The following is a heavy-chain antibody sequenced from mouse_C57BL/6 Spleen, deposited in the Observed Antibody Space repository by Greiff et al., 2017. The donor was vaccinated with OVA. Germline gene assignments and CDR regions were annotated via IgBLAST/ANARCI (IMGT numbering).Heavy chain of an antibody. J-gene: IGHJ4*01. D-gene: IGHD2-3*01. CDR1: GYTFTSYW. V-gene: IGHV1-5*01. Sequence: EVQLQESGTVLARPGASVKMSCKTSGYTFTSYWMHWVKQRPGQGLEWIGAIYPGNSDTSSNQKFKGKAKLTAVTSASTAYRELSSLTNEDSAVYYCTRNDGYPRAMDYWGQGTSVTVSS. CDR3: TRNDGYPRAMDY. CDR2: IYPGNSDT.